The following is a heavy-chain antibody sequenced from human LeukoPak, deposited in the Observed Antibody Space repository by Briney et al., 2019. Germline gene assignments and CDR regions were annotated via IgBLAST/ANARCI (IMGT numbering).Heavy chain of an antibody. D-gene: IGHD6-25*01. J-gene: IGHJ4*02. V-gene: IGHV3-23*01. CDR2: IGGRDGST. CDR3: AKFFAPSGGNSGWPWVIDY. CDR1: GFTFSSYG. Sequence: GGSLRLSCAASGFTFSSYGMSWVRQAPGKGLEWVSAIGGRDGSTYYADSVKGRFTISRDNSKNTLYVQMNSLRAEDTAVYYCAKFFAPSGGNSGWPWVIDYWGQGTLVTVSS.